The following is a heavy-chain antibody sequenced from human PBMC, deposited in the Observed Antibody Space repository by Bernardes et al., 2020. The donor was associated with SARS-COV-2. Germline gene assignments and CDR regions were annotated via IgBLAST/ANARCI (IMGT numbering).Heavy chain of an antibody. CDR3: AGGDYYDKSGYYRY. CDR1: GFSFSTYA. Sequence: GGSLRLSCAASGFSFSTYAMHWVRQAPVKGLEWVTEISYNGDQKYYTDSVEGRFTISRDNSKNTVDLQMNNLRPEDTAVYYCAGGDYYDKSGYYRYWGQGTLGTVSA. D-gene: IGHD3-22*01. CDR2: ISYNGDQK. J-gene: IGHJ4*02. V-gene: IGHV3-30-3*01.